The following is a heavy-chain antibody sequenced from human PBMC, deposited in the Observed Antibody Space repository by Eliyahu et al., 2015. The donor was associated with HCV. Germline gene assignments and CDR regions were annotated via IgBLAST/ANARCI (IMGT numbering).Heavy chain of an antibody. CDR3: ARSYYDILTGYGGFDY. J-gene: IGHJ4*02. Sequence: QVQLQESGPGLVKSSETLSLTCAVSGYSISSGYYWGWIRQPPGKGLEWIGSIYHSGSTYYNPSLKSRVTISVDTSKNQFSLKVNSVTAADTAVYYCARSYYDILTGYGGFDYWGQGTLVTVSS. CDR2: IYHSGST. CDR1: GYSISSGYY. V-gene: IGHV4-38-2*01. D-gene: IGHD3-9*01.